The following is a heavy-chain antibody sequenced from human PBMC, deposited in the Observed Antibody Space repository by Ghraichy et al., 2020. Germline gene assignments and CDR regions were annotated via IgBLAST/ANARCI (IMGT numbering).Heavy chain of an antibody. D-gene: IGHD3-3*01. V-gene: IGHV4-39*01. J-gene: IGHJ4*02. CDR1: GGSISSNSYY. CDR3: ARVQGWSGYYRLDY. Sequence: ESLNISCTVSGGSISSNSYYWGWIRQPPGKGLEWIGSIFYSGSTYHNPSLKSRVTISVDTSKNQFSLKLSSVTAADTAVYYCARVQGWSGYYRLDYWGQGTLVTVSS. CDR2: IFYSGST.